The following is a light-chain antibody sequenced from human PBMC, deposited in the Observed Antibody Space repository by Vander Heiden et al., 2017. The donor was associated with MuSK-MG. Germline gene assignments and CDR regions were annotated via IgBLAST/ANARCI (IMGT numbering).Light chain of an antibody. CDR2: GAS. V-gene: IGKV3-15*01. CDR3: QQDNYWPLT. J-gene: IGKJ4*01. CDR1: QSVSSN. Sequence: EIVMTQSPATLSVSPGERATLSCRASQSVSSNLAWYQQKPGQAPRLLLYGASTRATGIPARFSGSGSGTEFTLTISSLQSEDFAVYFCQQDNYWPLTFGGGTKVEIK.